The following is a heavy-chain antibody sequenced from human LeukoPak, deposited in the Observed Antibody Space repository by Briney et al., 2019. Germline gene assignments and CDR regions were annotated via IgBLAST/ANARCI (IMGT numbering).Heavy chain of an antibody. V-gene: IGHV4-4*09. Sequence: SETLSLTCTVSGGSISSYYWSWIRQPPGKGLEWIGYIYTSGSTNYNPSLKSRVTISVDTSKNQFSLKLSSVTAADTAVYYCARGDGGYQLLPYYYYYYYMDVWGKGTTVTVSS. CDR3: ARGDGGYQLLPYYYYYYYMDV. D-gene: IGHD2-2*01. CDR1: GGSISSYY. CDR2: IYTSGST. J-gene: IGHJ6*03.